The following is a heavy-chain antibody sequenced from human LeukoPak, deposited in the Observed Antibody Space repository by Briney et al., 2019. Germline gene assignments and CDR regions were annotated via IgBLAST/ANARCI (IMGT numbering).Heavy chain of an antibody. V-gene: IGHV4-59*01. CDR1: GDSFSNYY. Sequence: SETLSLTCSVSGDSFSNYYWTWIRQPPGKGLEWIGYIYYSGSTNYNPSLKSRVTISVDTSKNQFSLKLSSVTAADTAVYYCARVSSGYYYVYDYWGQGTLVTVSS. D-gene: IGHD3-22*01. CDR2: IYYSGST. J-gene: IGHJ4*02. CDR3: ARVSSGYYYVYDY.